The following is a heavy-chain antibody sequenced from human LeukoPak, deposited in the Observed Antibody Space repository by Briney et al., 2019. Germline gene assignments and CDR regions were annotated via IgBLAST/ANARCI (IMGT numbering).Heavy chain of an antibody. J-gene: IGHJ6*02. CDR2: IYTGGIT. Sequence: TSETLSLTCTVSGGSIRSFYWSWIRQPAGKGLEWIGRIYTGGITNYNPSLRSRVAMSIDTSRNQFSLKLSPVTAADTAVYYCARVPTNYGLDVWGQGTTVTVSS. CDR1: GGSIRSFY. V-gene: IGHV4-4*07. CDR3: ARVPTNYGLDV.